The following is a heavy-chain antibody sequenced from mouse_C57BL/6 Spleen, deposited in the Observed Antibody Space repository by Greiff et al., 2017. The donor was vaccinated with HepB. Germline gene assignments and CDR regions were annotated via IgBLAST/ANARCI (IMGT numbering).Heavy chain of an antibody. Sequence: DVHLVESGGGLVQPGGSMKLSCVASGFTFSNYWMNWVRQSPEKGLEWVAQIRLKSDNYATHYAESVKGRFTISRDDSKSSVYLQMNNLRAEDTGIYYCTRITFAYWGQGTLVTVSA. CDR2: IRLKSDNYAT. V-gene: IGHV6-3*01. D-gene: IGHD2-4*01. CDR3: TRITFAY. J-gene: IGHJ3*01. CDR1: GFTFSNYW.